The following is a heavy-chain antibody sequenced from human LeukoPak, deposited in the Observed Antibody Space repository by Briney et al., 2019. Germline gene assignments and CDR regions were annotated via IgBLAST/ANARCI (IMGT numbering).Heavy chain of an antibody. CDR1: GGSISSYY. Sequence: SETLSLTCTVSGGSISSYYWSWIRQPAGKGLEWIGRIYTIGSTNYNPSLKSRVTMSVDTSKNQFSLELSSLTAADTAVYYCARGVSLGYCSGGSCYNRFDAWGQGTLVTVSS. CDR2: IYTIGST. J-gene: IGHJ5*02. D-gene: IGHD2-15*01. V-gene: IGHV4-4*07. CDR3: ARGVSLGYCSGGSCYNRFDA.